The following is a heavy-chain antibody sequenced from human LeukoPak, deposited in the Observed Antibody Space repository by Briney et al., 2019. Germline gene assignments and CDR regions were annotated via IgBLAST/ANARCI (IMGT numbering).Heavy chain of an antibody. V-gene: IGHV5-51*01. J-gene: IGHJ4*02. Sequence: KHGESLKISCKSSGYTFSSYWIGWVRQMPGKGLEWMGIIHPGDSDTRYSPSFQGQVTISADKSTSTVYLQWSSLKASDSAMYFCTRRYSGSDEVDYWGQGTLVTVSS. CDR1: GYTFSSYW. CDR3: TRRYSGSDEVDY. CDR2: IHPGDSDT. D-gene: IGHD1-26*01.